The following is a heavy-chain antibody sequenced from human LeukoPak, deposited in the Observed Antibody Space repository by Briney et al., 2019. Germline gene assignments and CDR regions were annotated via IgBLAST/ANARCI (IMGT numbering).Heavy chain of an antibody. CDR1: GGSISSGGYY. V-gene: IGHV4-31*03. CDR2: IYYSGST. J-gene: IGHJ4*02. CDR3: AGTRFYYDSSGYYPLDY. Sequence: SETLSLTCTVSGGSISSGGYYWSWIRQHPGKGLEWIGYIYYSGSTYYNPSLKSRVTISVDTSKNQFSLKLSSVTAADTAVYYCAGTRFYYDSSGYYPLDYWGQRTLVTVSS. D-gene: IGHD3-22*01.